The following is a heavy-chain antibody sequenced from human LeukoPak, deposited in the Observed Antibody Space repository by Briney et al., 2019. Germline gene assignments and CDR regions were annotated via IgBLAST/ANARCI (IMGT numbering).Heavy chain of an antibody. Sequence: KPGESLKISCKGSGYSFTSYWISWVRQMPGKGLEWMGRIDPSDSYTNYSPTFQGHVTISADKSISTACLQWSSLKASDTAMYYCARLVYSSGWYRLGDYWGQGTLVTVSS. D-gene: IGHD6-19*01. CDR1: GYSFTSYW. CDR3: ARLVYSSGWYRLGDY. CDR2: IDPSDSYT. J-gene: IGHJ4*02. V-gene: IGHV5-10-1*01.